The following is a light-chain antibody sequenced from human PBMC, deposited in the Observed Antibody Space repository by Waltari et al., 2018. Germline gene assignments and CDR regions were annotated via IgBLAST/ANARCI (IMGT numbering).Light chain of an antibody. J-gene: IGKJ4*01. V-gene: IGKV3-20*01. CDR3: QQYDGEVVT. CDR2: GTS. CDR1: QSVTSIS. Sequence: EIVLTQSPGTLSLSPGERATLSCRASQSVTSISLTWYQKKVGQAPRLLIYGTSSRATGIPDSFSGSGSGTEFTLTISRLEPEDFAVYYCQQYDGEVVTFGGGTKVEI.